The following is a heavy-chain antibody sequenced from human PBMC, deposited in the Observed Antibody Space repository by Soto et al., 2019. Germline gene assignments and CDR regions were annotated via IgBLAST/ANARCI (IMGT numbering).Heavy chain of an antibody. Sequence: GGSLRLSCAAAGFTFSSYGMHWVRQAPGTGLEWVAVMSYDGSKYYADTVKGRFTISRDNSKNTLYLQINSLRPEDTAVYYCAKDFTPWFGGYFYYYYGMDVWGQGTTVTVSS. D-gene: IGHD3-10*01. CDR2: MSYDGSK. V-gene: IGHV3-30*18. CDR3: AKDFTPWFGGYFYYYYGMDV. J-gene: IGHJ6*02. CDR1: GFTFSSYG.